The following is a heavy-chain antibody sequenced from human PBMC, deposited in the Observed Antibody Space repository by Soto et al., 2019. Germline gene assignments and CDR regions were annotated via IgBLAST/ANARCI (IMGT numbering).Heavy chain of an antibody. J-gene: IGHJ6*02. Sequence: GESLKISCKGSGDSFTSYWIGWVRQMPGKGLEWMGIIYPGDSDTRYSPSFQGQVTISADKSISTAYLQWSSLKASDTAMYCCARHGIAARQLYYFGMDVWGQGATVNVSS. CDR3: ARHGIAARQLYYFGMDV. CDR2: IYPGDSDT. CDR1: GDSFTSYW. D-gene: IGHD6-6*01. V-gene: IGHV5-51*01.